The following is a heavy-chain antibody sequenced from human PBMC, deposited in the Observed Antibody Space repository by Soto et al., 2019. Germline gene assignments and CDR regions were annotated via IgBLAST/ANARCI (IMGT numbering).Heavy chain of an antibody. J-gene: IGHJ5*02. CDR3: ARDSLGYCISTSCYWGSWFDP. CDR2: ISSNGGST. D-gene: IGHD2-2*01. V-gene: IGHV3-64*02. CDR1: GFTFSSYA. Sequence: GGSLRLSCAASGFTFSSYAMHWVRQAPGKGLEYVSAISSNGGSTYYADSVKGRFTISRDNSKNTLYLQMGSLRAEDMAVYYCARDSLGYCISTSCYWGSWFDPWGQGTLVTVSS.